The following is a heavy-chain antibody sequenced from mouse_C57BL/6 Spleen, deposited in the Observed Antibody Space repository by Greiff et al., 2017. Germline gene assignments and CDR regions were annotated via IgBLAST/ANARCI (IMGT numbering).Heavy chain of an antibody. CDR1: GYAFSSYW. Sequence: QVQLQQSGAELVKPGASVKISCKASGYAFSSYWMNWVKQRPGKGLEWIGQIYPGDGDTNYNGKFKGKATLTADKSSSTAYMQLSSLTSEDSAVYFGARSYSNGSPWFAYWGQGTLVTVSA. V-gene: IGHV1-80*01. CDR3: ARSYSNGSPWFAY. J-gene: IGHJ3*01. CDR2: IYPGDGDT. D-gene: IGHD2-5*01.